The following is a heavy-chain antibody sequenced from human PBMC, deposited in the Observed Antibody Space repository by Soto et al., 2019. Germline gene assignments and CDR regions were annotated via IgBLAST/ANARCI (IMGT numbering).Heavy chain of an antibody. CDR3: AAELNRGVIIGPYAFDI. CDR1: GFTFTSSA. V-gene: IGHV1-58*02. J-gene: IGHJ3*02. D-gene: IGHD3-16*02. CDR2: IVVGSGNT. Sequence: ASVKVSCKASGFTFTSSAMQWVRQARGQRLEWIGWIVVGSGNTNYAQKFQERVTITRDMSTSTAYMELSSLRSEDTAVYYCAAELNRGVIIGPYAFDIWGQGTMVTV.